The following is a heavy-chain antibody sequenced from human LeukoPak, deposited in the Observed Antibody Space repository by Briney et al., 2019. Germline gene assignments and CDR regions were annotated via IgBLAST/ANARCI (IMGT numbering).Heavy chain of an antibody. CDR2: IYTSGST. CDR1: GGSISSGSYY. V-gene: IGHV4-61*02. Sequence: SETLSLTCTASGGSISSGSYYWSWIRQPAGKGLEWIGRIYTSGSTNYNPSLKSRVPISVATSKNQFSLKLSSVTAADTAVYHCARDDYGAYAGWFAPWGQGTLVTVSS. D-gene: IGHD4-17*01. J-gene: IGHJ5*02. CDR3: ARDDYGAYAGWFAP.